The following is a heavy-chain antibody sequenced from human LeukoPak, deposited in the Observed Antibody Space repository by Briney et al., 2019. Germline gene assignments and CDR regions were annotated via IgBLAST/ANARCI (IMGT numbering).Heavy chain of an antibody. V-gene: IGHV3-9*03. CDR3: AKSRIDSSGSYYFDY. Sequence: GGSLRLSCAASGFTFDDYAMHWVRQAPGKGLERVSGISWNSGSIGYADSVKGRFTISRDNAKNSLYLQMNSLRAEDMALYYCAKSRIDSSGSYYFDYWGQGTLVTVSS. CDR1: GFTFDDYA. CDR2: ISWNSGSI. D-gene: IGHD3-22*01. J-gene: IGHJ4*02.